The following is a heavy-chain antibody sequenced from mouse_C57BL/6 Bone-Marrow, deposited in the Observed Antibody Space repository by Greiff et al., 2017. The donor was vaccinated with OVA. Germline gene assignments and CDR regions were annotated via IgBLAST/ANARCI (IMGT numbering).Heavy chain of an antibody. D-gene: IGHD2-4*01. CDR1: GYTFTSYW. V-gene: IGHV1-72*01. CDR3: AKGDDYLAY. J-gene: IGHJ3*01. Sequence: QQSCKASGYTFTSYWMHWVKQRPGRGLEWIGRIDPNSGGTKYNEKFKSKATLTVDKPSSTAYMQLSSLTSEDAAVYYCAKGDDYLAYWGQGTLVTVSA. CDR2: IDPNSGGT.